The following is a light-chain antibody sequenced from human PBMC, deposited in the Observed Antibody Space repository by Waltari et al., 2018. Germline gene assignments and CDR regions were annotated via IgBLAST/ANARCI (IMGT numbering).Light chain of an antibody. CDR2: QGI. V-gene: IGLV8-61*01. J-gene: IGLJ3*02. CDR3: SMYMGSGVWV. CDR1: SGPLSSTSY. Sequence: TVVTQGTSLSLSRGGKVTPTCPLSSGPLSSTSYPTWDQQTQSQTPCTVVYQGISRSSGVPVRCSGSILGNTAALTITGAQADDESDYYCSMYMGSGVWVFGGGTKLTVL.